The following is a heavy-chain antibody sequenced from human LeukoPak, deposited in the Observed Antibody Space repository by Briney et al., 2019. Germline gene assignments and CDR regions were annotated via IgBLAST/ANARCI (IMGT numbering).Heavy chain of an antibody. D-gene: IGHD3-10*01. CDR2: IIPIFGTA. Sequence: SVKVSCKASGGTFSSYAISWVRQAPGQGLEWMGGIIPIFGTANYAQKFQGRVTITTDESTSTAYMELSSLRSEDTAVYYCARGIVDAITMVRGVIPLLYDFDIWGQGTMVTVSS. CDR3: ARGIVDAITMVRGVIPLLYDFDI. CDR1: GGTFSSYA. J-gene: IGHJ3*02. V-gene: IGHV1-69*05.